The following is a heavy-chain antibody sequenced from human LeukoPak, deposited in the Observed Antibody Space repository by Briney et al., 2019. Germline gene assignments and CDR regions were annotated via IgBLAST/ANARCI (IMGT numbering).Heavy chain of an antibody. CDR2: ISTSGST. J-gene: IGHJ4*02. V-gene: IGHV4-4*07. CDR3: ARVTGYRIEDYFDY. CDR1: GGSISSYY. D-gene: IGHD6-13*01. Sequence: AETVSLTCTVSGGSISSYYWSCIRQPGGKGLECIGRISTSGSTNYNPSLKSRVTISVETSKNAFSLKLRSVTAADTAVYSCARVTGYRIEDYFDYWGQGTLVTVSS.